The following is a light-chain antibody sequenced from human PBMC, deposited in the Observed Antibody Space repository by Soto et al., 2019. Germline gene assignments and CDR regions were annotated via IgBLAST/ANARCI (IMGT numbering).Light chain of an antibody. J-gene: IGLJ2*01. CDR3: SSHVGGNNLL. CDR2: EVD. Sequence: QSALTQPPSASGSPGQSVTISCTGTSSDVGGYNYVSWYKQHPGKVPNLLIYEVDKRPSGVPDRFSGSKSGNTASLTVSGLQADDEADYYCSSHVGGNNLLFGGGTKLTVL. CDR1: SSDVGGYNY. V-gene: IGLV2-8*01.